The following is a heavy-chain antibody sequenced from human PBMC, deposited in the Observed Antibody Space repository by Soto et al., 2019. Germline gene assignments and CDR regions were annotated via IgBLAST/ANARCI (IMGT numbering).Heavy chain of an antibody. D-gene: IGHD3-22*01. Sequence: RASVKVSCKASGYTFTSYAMHWVRQAPGQRLEWMGWINAGNGNTKYSQKFQGRVTITRDTSASTAYMELSSLRSEDTAVYYCASNYYDSSGQGPSDAFDIWGQGTMVTVSS. CDR3: ASNYYDSSGQGPSDAFDI. CDR2: INAGNGNT. J-gene: IGHJ3*02. V-gene: IGHV1-3*01. CDR1: GYTFTSYA.